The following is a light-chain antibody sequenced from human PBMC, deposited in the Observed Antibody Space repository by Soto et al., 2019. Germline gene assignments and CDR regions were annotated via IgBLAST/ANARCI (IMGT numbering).Light chain of an antibody. CDR1: QSISTF. V-gene: IGKV3-11*01. CDR3: QQRSDSYT. J-gene: IGKJ2*01. CDR2: DES. Sequence: EIVLTQSPATLSLSPGETATLSCRASQSISTFIAWYQHKPGQAPRLLIYDESNRATGIPARFSGSGSGTDFTLTISSLAPEDFAVYYCQQRSDSYTFGQGTRLEIK.